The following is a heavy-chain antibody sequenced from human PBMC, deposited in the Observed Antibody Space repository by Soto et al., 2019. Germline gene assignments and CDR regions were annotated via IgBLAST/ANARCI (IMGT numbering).Heavy chain of an antibody. CDR1: GYNFIAQN. J-gene: IGHJ3*01. CDR3: ARERHLNSPSDAFDL. V-gene: IGHV1-2*02. D-gene: IGHD1-7*01. Sequence: QVHLVQSGAEVKKPGASVKVSCMASGYNFIAQNIHWVRQAPGLGLEWMGKMNPNSGGSDYAQEVQGRVNVTSDTSISTVYMELTSLKSDDTAVYYCARERHLNSPSDAFDLWGQRTMVIVSS. CDR2: MNPNSGGS.